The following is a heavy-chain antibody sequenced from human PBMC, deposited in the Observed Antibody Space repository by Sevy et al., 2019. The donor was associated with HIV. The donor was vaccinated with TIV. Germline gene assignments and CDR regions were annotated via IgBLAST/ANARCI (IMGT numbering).Heavy chain of an antibody. D-gene: IGHD7-27*01. V-gene: IGHV3-23*01. CDR1: GFTFSGYA. Sequence: GGSLRLSCAASGFTFSGYAMSWVRQAPGKGLEWVSLITGSGSKTYYADSVKGRFTIPRDNSKNTVNLQMNSLRVEDTAIYYCAKETWGLFGPWGQGILVTVSS. J-gene: IGHJ5*02. CDR2: ITGSGSKT. CDR3: AKETWGLFGP.